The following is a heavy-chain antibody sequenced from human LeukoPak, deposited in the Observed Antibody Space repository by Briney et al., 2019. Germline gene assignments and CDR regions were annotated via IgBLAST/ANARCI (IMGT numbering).Heavy chain of an antibody. D-gene: IGHD3-22*01. CDR1: GYSFTSYW. CDR3: ARQDYDSSGYYGAYDYYYYMDV. V-gene: IGHV5-51*01. J-gene: IGHJ6*03. CDR2: IYPGDSDT. Sequence: RGESLKISCKGSGYSFTSYWIGWVRQMPGKGLEWMGIIYPGDSDTRYSPSFQGQVTISADKSISTAYLQWSSLKASDTAMYYCARQDYDSSGYYGAYDYYYYMDVWGKGTTVTVSS.